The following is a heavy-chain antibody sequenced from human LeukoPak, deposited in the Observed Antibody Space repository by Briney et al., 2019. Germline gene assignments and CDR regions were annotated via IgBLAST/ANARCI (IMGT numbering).Heavy chain of an antibody. J-gene: IGHJ4*02. V-gene: IGHV4-59*01. D-gene: IGHD3-9*01. CDR3: ARMPDILTGLDS. CDR2: IYYSGST. Sequence: SETLSLTCAVYGGSFSGYYWSWIRQPPGKGLEWIAYIYYSGSTNYNPSLKSRVTISLDTSKNQFSLKLSSVTTADTAVYYCARMPDILTGLDSWGQGTLVTVSS. CDR1: GGSFSGYY.